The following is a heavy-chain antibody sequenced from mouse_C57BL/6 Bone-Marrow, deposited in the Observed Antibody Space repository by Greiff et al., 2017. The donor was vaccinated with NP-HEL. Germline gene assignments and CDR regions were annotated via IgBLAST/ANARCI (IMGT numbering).Heavy chain of an antibody. CDR3: ARSLIYYYGSSPFAY. CDR1: GYAFSSSW. D-gene: IGHD1-1*01. J-gene: IGHJ3*01. V-gene: IGHV1-82*01. CDR2: LYPGDGDT. Sequence: LQESGPELVKPGASVKISCKASGYAFSSSWMNWVKQRPGKGLEWIGRLYPGDGDTNYNGKFKGKATLTADKSSSTAYMQLSSLTSEDSAVYFCARSLIYYYGSSPFAYWGQGTLVTVSA.